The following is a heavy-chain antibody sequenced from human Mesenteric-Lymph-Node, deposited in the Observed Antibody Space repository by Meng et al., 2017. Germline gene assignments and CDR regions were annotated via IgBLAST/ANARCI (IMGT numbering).Heavy chain of an antibody. CDR2: INSDGSST. J-gene: IGHJ4*02. CDR1: GFTFSTYW. CDR3: ARENGGNSDFDY. V-gene: IGHV3-74*01. D-gene: IGHD4-23*01. Sequence: GESLKISCAASGFTFSTYWMYWVRQAPGKGLVWVSRINSDGSSTSYADSVKGRFTISRDNAKLYLQMNSLRAEDTAVYYCARENGGNSDFDYWGQGTLVTVSS.